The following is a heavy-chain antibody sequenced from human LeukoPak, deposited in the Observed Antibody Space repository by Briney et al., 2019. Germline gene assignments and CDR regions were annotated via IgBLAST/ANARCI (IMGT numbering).Heavy chain of an antibody. CDR1: GGSFSGYY. Sequence: PETLSLTCAVYGGSFSGYYWSWIRQPPGKGLEWIGEINHSGSTNYNPSLKSRVTISVDTSKNQFSLKLSSVTAADTAVYYCARVALTMVRATDYWGQGTLVTVSS. CDR2: INHSGST. CDR3: ARVALTMVRATDY. V-gene: IGHV4-34*01. J-gene: IGHJ4*02. D-gene: IGHD3-10*01.